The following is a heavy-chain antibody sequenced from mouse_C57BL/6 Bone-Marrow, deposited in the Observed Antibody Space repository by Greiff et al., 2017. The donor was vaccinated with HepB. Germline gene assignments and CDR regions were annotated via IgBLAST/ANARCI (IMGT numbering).Heavy chain of an antibody. CDR2: IRNKANGYTT. V-gene: IGHV7-3*01. J-gene: IGHJ2*01. D-gene: IGHD6-1*01. Sequence: EVMLVESGGGLVQPGGSLSLSCAASGFTFTDYYMSWVRQPPGKALEWLGFIRNKANGYTTEYSASVKGRFTISRDNSQSILYLQMNALRAEDSATYYCAIPLSRVGYFDYWGQGTTLTVSS. CDR3: AIPLSRVGYFDY. CDR1: GFTFTDYY.